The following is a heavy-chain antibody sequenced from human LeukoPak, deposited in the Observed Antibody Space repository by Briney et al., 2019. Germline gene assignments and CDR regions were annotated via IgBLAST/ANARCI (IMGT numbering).Heavy chain of an antibody. CDR1: GFTFSDYY. Sequence: GGSLRLSCAASGFTFSDYYMSWIRQAPGKGLEWVSYISSSGSTIYYADSVKGRFTISRDNAKNSLYLQMNSLRAEDTAVYYCARDGPGYYYDSSGYYWDYWGQGTLVTVSS. CDR3: ARDGPGYYYDSSGYYWDY. CDR2: ISSSGSTI. D-gene: IGHD3-22*01. J-gene: IGHJ4*02. V-gene: IGHV3-11*01.